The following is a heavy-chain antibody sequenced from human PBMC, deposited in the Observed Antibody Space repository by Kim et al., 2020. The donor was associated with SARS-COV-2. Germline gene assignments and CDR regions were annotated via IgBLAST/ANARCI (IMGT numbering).Heavy chain of an antibody. J-gene: IGHJ6*02. Sequence: GGSLRLSCAASGFTFGDYAMHWVRQAPGKGLEWVSGISWNSGSIGYADSVKGRFTISRDNAKNSLYLQMNSLRAEDTALYYCAKDKSSGWYAHYYGMDVWGQGTTVTVSS. V-gene: IGHV3-9*01. CDR2: ISWNSGSI. CDR1: GFTFGDYA. CDR3: AKDKSSGWYAHYYGMDV. D-gene: IGHD6-19*01.